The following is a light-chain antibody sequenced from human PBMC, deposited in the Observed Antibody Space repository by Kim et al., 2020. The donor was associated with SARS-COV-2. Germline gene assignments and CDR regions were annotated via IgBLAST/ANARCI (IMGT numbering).Light chain of an antibody. V-gene: IGLV2-11*03. J-gene: IGLJ2*01. Sequence: GQAITLSCTGNSNDVGGYNYVSWYQQHPDKAPNLMIYDVSKWPSGVPDRFSGSKSGNTASLTISGLQAEDEADYYCCSYAGSYTLVFGGGTKLTVL. CDR3: CSYAGSYTLV. CDR1: SNDVGGYNY. CDR2: DVS.